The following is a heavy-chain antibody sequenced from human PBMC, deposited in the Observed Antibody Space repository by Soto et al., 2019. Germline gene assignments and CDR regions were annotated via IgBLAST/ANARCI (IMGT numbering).Heavy chain of an antibody. J-gene: IGHJ6*02. CDR1: GGSINSGGYY. CDR2: IHYSGSS. CDR3: AWDDSTWTSPGMDV. D-gene: IGHD6-13*01. Sequence: QVQLQESGPGLVKPSHTLSLTCTVSGGSINSGGYYWSWIRQHPGKGLEWIGYIHYSGSSYYNPSLKSRVTMSADTSKNQFSLKLSSVTAADTAMYYCAWDDSTWTSPGMDVWGQGTTVTVSS. V-gene: IGHV4-31*03.